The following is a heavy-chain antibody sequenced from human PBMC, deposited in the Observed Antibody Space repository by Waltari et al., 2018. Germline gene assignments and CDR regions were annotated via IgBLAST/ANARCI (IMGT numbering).Heavy chain of an antibody. D-gene: IGHD3-22*01. CDR3: AGPWGYYSDDGHYLDY. CDR2: ISSDSVSK. Sequence: QVHLVESGGGVVQPGTSLRLACTVSGLHFGHHATHWVRQAPGKGLEWLAIISSDSVSKFYAESVNGRFTISRDNSKNTMYLEMSALTLEDTAVYYCAGPWGYYSDDGHYLDYWGPGTQVFVSP. CDR1: GLHFGHHA. J-gene: IGHJ4*02. V-gene: IGHV3-30*15.